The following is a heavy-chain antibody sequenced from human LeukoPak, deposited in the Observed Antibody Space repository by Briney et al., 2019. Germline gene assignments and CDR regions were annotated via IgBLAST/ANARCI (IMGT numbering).Heavy chain of an antibody. J-gene: IGHJ4*02. D-gene: IGHD1-14*01. CDR1: AYSFTSYW. V-gene: IGHV5-51*01. CDR3: AGSTTPYFDY. Sequence: GGALKISCKASAYSFTSYWIGSLRQMPRKGREGMGIIYHGDSDNRYSPSFQGQVIISADKYIRTAYLQWSRLKASDTAMYYCAGSTTPYFDYWGQGTLVTVSS. CDR2: IYHGDSDN.